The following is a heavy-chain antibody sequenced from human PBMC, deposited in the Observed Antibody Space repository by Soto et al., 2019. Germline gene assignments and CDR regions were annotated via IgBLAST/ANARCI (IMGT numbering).Heavy chain of an antibody. CDR3: ARSGGDYAPDY. J-gene: IGHJ4*02. V-gene: IGHV1-69*02. CDR1: GGTFSSYT. D-gene: IGHD4-17*01. Sequence: QVQLVQSGAEVKKPGSSVKVSCKASGGTFSSYTISWVRQAPGQGLEWMGRIIPILGIANYAQKFQGRVTXTXVKSTSTAYMELSSLRSEDTAVYSCARSGGDYAPDYLGQGTLVTVSS. CDR2: IIPILGIA.